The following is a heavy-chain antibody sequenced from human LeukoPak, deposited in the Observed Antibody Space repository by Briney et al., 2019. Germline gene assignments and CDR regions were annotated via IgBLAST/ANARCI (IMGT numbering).Heavy chain of an antibody. CDR2: ISGNGGTT. CDR1: GFSFGSYG. V-gene: IGHV3-48*04. J-gene: IGHJ4*02. CDR3: ARDLDSGNYFFAY. D-gene: IGHD3-22*01. Sequence: GESLRLSCAASGFSFGSYGLSWDRQAPGKGPQWVSYISGNGGTTHYADSVEGRFTISRDNAKNSLYPQMSSLRAEDTAVYYCARDLDSGNYFFAYWGQGTPVTVSS.